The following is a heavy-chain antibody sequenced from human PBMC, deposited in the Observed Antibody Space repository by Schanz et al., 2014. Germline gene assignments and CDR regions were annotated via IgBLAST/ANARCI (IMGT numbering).Heavy chain of an antibody. Sequence: QMQLVESGGDVVQPGTSLRLSCAASGFTFSSYALHWVRQAPGKGLEWVAAISFDGGKQYCADSVKGRFTISRDNSKQTLYLQMNSLRAEDTAVYFCARDRGLYFGSGRLNLFDPWGQGTLVTVSS. D-gene: IGHD3-10*01. V-gene: IGHV3-30*04. CDR1: GFTFSSYA. CDR2: ISFDGGKQ. J-gene: IGHJ5*02. CDR3: ARDRGLYFGSGRLNLFDP.